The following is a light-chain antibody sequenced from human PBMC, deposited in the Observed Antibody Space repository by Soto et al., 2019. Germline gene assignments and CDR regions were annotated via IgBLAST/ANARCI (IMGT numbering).Light chain of an antibody. CDR1: QSVSSY. V-gene: IGKV3-11*01. Sequence: EVMLTQSPATLSLSPGERATLSCRASQSVSSYLAWYQQKPGQAPRLLIYDASNRATGIPARFSGSGSGTDFTLTISSLEPEDFAVYYCQQRSNWLWTFGQGTRLEIK. CDR3: QQRSNWLWT. CDR2: DAS. J-gene: IGKJ5*01.